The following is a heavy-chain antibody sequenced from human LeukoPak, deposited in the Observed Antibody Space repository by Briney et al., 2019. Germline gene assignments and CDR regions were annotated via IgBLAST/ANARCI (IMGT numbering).Heavy chain of an antibody. D-gene: IGHD2-21*02. J-gene: IGHJ4*02. V-gene: IGHV1-2*06. Sequence: ASVKVSCKASGYTFTGYYMHWVRQAPGQGLEWMGRINPNSGGTNYAQKFQGRVTMTRDTSISTAYMELSRLRSDDTAVYYRAGTAYCGGDCYSDYWGQGTLVTVSS. CDR2: INPNSGGT. CDR3: AGTAYCGGDCYSDY. CDR1: GYTFTGYY.